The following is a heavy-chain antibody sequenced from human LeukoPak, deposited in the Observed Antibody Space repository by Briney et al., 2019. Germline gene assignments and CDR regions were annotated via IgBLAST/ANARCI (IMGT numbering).Heavy chain of an antibody. Sequence: PGESLRLSCAASGFTFSSYGMHWVRQAPGKGLEWVAVISYDGSNKYYADSVKGRFTISRDNSKNTLYLQMNSLRAEDTAVYYCAKDRGSWYLDYWGQGTLVTVSS. D-gene: IGHD6-13*01. CDR1: GFTFSSYG. V-gene: IGHV3-30*18. CDR3: AKDRGSWYLDY. J-gene: IGHJ4*02. CDR2: ISYDGSNK.